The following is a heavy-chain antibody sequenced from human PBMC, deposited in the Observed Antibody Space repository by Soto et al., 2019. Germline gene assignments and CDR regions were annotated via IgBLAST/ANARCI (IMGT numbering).Heavy chain of an antibody. V-gene: IGHV3-30*03. J-gene: IGHJ5*01. Sequence: QVQLVESGGGVVQPGRSLRLTCAASGFIFSGSGMHWVRQAPGKGLEWVALVSNDGIRKYYGDSVKGRFTISRDNAENTVNLQMNSLRAEDTAVYYCARWVGGSMYDNSGKYDSWGQGTLATVSS. CDR2: VSNDGIRK. CDR1: GFIFSGSG. CDR3: ARWVGGSMYDNSGKYDS. D-gene: IGHD3-22*01.